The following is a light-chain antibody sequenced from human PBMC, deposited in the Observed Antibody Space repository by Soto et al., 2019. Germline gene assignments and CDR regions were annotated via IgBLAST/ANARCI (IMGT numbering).Light chain of an antibody. CDR3: QQYGSSPPT. V-gene: IGKV3-20*01. Sequence: EIVLTQSPGTLSLSPGERATLSCRASQSVSSSYLAWYQQKPGQAPRLLIYGASSRATGIPDRXSGSXSGXXXXXXXXXXEPEDFAVYYCQQYGSSPPTFGQGTKVEIX. J-gene: IGKJ1*01. CDR2: GAS. CDR1: QSVSSSY.